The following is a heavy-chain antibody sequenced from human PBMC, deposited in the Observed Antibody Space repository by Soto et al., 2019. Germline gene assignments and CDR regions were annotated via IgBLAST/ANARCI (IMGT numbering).Heavy chain of an antibody. CDR1: GFTFSNAW. CDR2: IKSKTDGGTT. Sequence: GGSLRLSCAASGFTFSNAWMNWVRQAPGKGLEWVGRIKSKTDGGTTDYAAPVKGRFTISRDDSKNTLYLQMNSLKTEDTAVYYCTMVRGVTALYGMDVWGQGTTVTVSS. V-gene: IGHV3-15*07. CDR3: TMVRGVTALYGMDV. J-gene: IGHJ6*02. D-gene: IGHD3-10*01.